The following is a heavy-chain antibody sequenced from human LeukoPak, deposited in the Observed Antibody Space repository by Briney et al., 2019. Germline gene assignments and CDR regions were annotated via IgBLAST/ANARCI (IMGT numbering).Heavy chain of an antibody. J-gene: IGHJ4*02. CDR2: ISAYNGNA. Sequence: ASVKVSCKASAYTFTKYGITWVRQAPGQGLEWMGWISAYNGNANYAQKFQGRVFMTTDTSTSTAYMELRSLRSDDTAVYYCARAVDGYSYGYHDYWGQGTLVTVSS. D-gene: IGHD5-18*01. V-gene: IGHV1-18*01. CDR1: AYTFTKYG. CDR3: ARAVDGYSYGYHDY.